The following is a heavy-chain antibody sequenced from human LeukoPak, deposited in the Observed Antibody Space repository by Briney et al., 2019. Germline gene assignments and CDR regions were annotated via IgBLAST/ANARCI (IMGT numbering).Heavy chain of an antibody. Sequence: PGGTLRISCAYACLSFDDYGMSLTLQAPGKRRDKLSAINWNGGSTGSAVSVKGRFTISRDNAKNSLYLQMNSLRAEDTALYYCARKHVLYVESFDPWGQGTLVTVSS. CDR1: CLSFDDYG. D-gene: IGHD6-6*01. V-gene: IGHV3-20*04. CDR3: ARKHVLYVESFDP. CDR2: INWNGGST. J-gene: IGHJ5*02.